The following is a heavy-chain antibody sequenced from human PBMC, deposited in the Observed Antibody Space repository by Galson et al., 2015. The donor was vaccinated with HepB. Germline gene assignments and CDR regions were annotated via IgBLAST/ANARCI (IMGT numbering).Heavy chain of an antibody. V-gene: IGHV3-33*06. Sequence: SLRLSCAASGFTFSSYGMHWVRQAPGKGLEWVAVIWYDGSNKYYADSVKGRFTISRDNFKNTLYLQMNSLRAEDTAMYYCAKNQPDSSSWYLFRADYWGQGTLVTVSS. D-gene: IGHD6-13*01. CDR2: IWYDGSNK. J-gene: IGHJ4*02. CDR3: AKNQPDSSSWYLFRADY. CDR1: GFTFSSYG.